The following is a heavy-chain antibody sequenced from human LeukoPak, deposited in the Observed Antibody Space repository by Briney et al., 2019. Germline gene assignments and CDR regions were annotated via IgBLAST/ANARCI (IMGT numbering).Heavy chain of an antibody. CDR1: GGPISSGSYY. Sequence: NPSQTLSLTCTVSGGPISSGSYYWSWIRQPAGKGLEWIGRIYTSGSTNYNPSLKSRVTISVDTSKNQFSLKLSSVTAADTAVYYCARHAHHSNYGANDYWGQGNLVIVSS. CDR2: IYTSGST. J-gene: IGHJ4*02. CDR3: ARHAHHSNYGANDY. D-gene: IGHD4-11*01. V-gene: IGHV4-61*02.